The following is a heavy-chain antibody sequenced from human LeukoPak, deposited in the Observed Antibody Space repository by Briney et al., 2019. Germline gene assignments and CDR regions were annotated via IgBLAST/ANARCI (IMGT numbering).Heavy chain of an antibody. CDR2: ISPSGDIT. V-gene: IGHV3-23*01. CDR3: AKECYSYGCGRFDY. Sequence: GGSLRLSCAASGFTFSNHGMNWVRQAPGKGLEWVSGISPSGDITYYADSVKGRFTISRDNSKNTLYLQMNSLRAEDTAVYYCAKECYSYGCGRFDYWGQGTLVTVSS. D-gene: IGHD5-18*01. CDR1: GFTFSNHG. J-gene: IGHJ4*02.